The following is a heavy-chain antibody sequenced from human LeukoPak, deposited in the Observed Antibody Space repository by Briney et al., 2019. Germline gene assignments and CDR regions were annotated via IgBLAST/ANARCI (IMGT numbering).Heavy chain of an antibody. CDR1: GFSVSSNY. Sequence: GGSLRPSCAASGFSVSSNYMSWVRQAPGKGLEWVSVIYSGGSTYYADSVKGRFTISRDNSKNTLYLQMNSLRAEDTAVYYCGREGYDSGSFFDYWGREPWSPSPQ. V-gene: IGHV3-53*01. CDR3: GREGYDSGSFFDY. D-gene: IGHD3-10*01. J-gene: IGHJ4*02. CDR2: IYSGGST.